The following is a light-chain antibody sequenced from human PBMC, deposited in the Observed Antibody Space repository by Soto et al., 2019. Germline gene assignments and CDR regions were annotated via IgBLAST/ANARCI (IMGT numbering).Light chain of an antibody. CDR3: ASWDDSLDGWV. Sequence: QTVVTQPPSASGTPGQRVTISCSGRSSNIGSNTVNWYQLLPGTAPKLLIYSNKQRPSGVPARFFASKSGTSASLAISELRSEDEADYYCASWDDSLDGWVFGGGTKLTVL. V-gene: IGLV1-44*01. CDR2: SNK. J-gene: IGLJ3*02. CDR1: SSNIGSNT.